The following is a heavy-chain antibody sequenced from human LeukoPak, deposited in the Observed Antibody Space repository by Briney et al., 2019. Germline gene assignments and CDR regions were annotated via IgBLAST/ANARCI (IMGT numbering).Heavy chain of an antibody. CDR1: GGSISSWY. CDR2: IYDSGNT. D-gene: IGHD6-6*01. CDR3: AREVIAAHNWFDP. V-gene: IGHV4-59*12. Sequence: SETLSLTCTVSGGSISSWYWSWIRQPPGKGLEWIGYIYDSGNTNYNPSLKSRVTISVDTSKNQFSLKLSSVTAADTAVYYCAREVIAAHNWFDPWGQGTLVTVSS. J-gene: IGHJ5*02.